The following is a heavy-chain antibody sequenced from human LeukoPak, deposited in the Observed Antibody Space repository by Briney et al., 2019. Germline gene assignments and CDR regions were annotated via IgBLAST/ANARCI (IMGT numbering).Heavy chain of an antibody. CDR1: AFTFNSYA. J-gene: IGHJ4*02. CDR2: ISGSGGST. V-gene: IGHV3-23*01. CDR3: AKVNFDWLLSNFDY. Sequence: PGGSLRLSCAASAFTFNSYAMSWVRQAPGKGLEWVSAISGSGGSTYYADSVKGRFTISRDNSKNTLYLQMNSLRAEDTAVYYCAKVNFDWLLSNFDYWGQGTLVTVSS. D-gene: IGHD3-9*01.